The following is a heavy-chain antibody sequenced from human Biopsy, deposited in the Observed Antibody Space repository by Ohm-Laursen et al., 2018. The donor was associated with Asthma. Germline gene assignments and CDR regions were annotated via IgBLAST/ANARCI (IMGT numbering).Heavy chain of an antibody. J-gene: IGHJ1*01. CDR2: IKHDGSEK. V-gene: IGHV3-7*01. D-gene: IGHD3-3*01. Sequence: SLRLSCSAAGFTFGDYWMSWVRQVPGKGLEWVANIKHDGSEKNHVDSLKGRFTISRDNAKNLLFLQMNSLRAEDTAVYYCARTFHFWSSYHAEHYQLWGQGTLVTVSS. CDR1: GFTFGDYW. CDR3: ARTFHFWSSYHAEHYQL.